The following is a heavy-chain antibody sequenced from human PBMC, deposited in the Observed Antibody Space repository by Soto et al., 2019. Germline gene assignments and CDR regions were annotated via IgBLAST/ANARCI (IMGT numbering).Heavy chain of an antibody. CDR1: GFTFSNVW. CDR2: IKSKSAGETT. CDR3: TTGAPFSGSVFDY. Sequence: EVQLVESGGGLVKPGGSLRLSCAASGFTFSNVWMIWVRQAPGKGLEWIGRIKSKSAGETTDYAALVTGRFTISRDDSKDTLFLQMNSLTPEDTAMYYCTTGAPFSGSVFDYWGQGTLVTVSS. D-gene: IGHD1-26*01. V-gene: IGHV3-15*01. J-gene: IGHJ4*02.